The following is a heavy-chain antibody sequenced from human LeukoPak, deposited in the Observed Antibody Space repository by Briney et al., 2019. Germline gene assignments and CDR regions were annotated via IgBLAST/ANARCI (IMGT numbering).Heavy chain of an antibody. CDR1: GFTLSSYS. D-gene: IGHD3-22*01. CDR2: IRYDGRNK. Sequence: GGSLRLSCAASGFTLSSYSMHWVRQAPGKGLEWVAFIRYDGRNKKYADSVKGRLTISRDNSKNTLYLQMNSLRSEDTAVYCCAADSSRDYFDYWGQGTLVTVSS. CDR3: AADSSRDYFDY. V-gene: IGHV3-30*02. J-gene: IGHJ4*02.